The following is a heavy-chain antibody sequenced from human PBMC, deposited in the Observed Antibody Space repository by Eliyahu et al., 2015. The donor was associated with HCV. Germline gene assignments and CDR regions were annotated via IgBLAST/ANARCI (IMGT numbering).Heavy chain of an antibody. CDR2: IYTRGST. V-gene: IGHV4-4*07. CDR1: GGSXSSYY. J-gene: IGHJ5*02. Sequence: QVQLQESGPGLVKPSETLSLTCTVSGGSXSSYYWSWIRQPAGKGLEWIGRIYTRGSTNYNPSLKSRVTMSVDTSKNQFSLKLSSVTAADTAVYYCARDLAAAPRSWFDPWGQGTLVTVSS. CDR3: ARDLAAAPRSWFDP. D-gene: IGHD6-13*01.